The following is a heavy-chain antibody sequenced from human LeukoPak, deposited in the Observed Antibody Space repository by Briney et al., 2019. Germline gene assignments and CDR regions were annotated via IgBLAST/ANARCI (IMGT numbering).Heavy chain of an antibody. Sequence: SETLSLTCTVSGGSISSHYWSWIRQPPGKGLEWIGYIYYSGGTNYNPSLKSRVTISVDTSKNQFSLKLSSVTAADTAVYYCARARGGYDYYYYYYMDVWGKGTTVTVSS. V-gene: IGHV4-59*11. CDR2: IYYSGGT. J-gene: IGHJ6*03. CDR3: ARARGGYDYYYYYYMDV. CDR1: GGSISSHY. D-gene: IGHD5-12*01.